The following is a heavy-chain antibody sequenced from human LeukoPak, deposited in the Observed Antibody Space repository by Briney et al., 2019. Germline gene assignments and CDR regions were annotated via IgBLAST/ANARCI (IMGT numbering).Heavy chain of an antibody. CDR1: GFSFSSFE. V-gene: IGHV3-48*03. D-gene: IGHD4-17*01. CDR2: ISSGGNTE. Sequence: GGSLRLSCTASGFSFSSFEMNWVRQAPGKGLEWVSHISSGGNTEYYVDSVRGRFTMSRDNAKNLLFLQMNSLRAEDTAVYYCARGDYGDWNFDYWGQGTLVTVSS. CDR3: ARGDYGDWNFDY. J-gene: IGHJ4*02.